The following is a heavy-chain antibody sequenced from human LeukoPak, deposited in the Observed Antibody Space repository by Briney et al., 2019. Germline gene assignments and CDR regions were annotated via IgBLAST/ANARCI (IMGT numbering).Heavy chain of an antibody. CDR3: ARAEVLLWFGELLPYYFDY. D-gene: IGHD3-10*01. CDR2: ISAYNGNT. V-gene: IGHV1-18*01. CDR1: GYTFTSYG. J-gene: IGHJ4*02. Sequence: ASVKVSCEASGYTFTSYGISWVRQAPGQGLEWMGWISAYNGNTNYAQKLQGRVTMTTDTSTSTAYMELRSLRSDDTAVYYCARAEVLLWFGELLPYYFDYWGQGTLVTVSS.